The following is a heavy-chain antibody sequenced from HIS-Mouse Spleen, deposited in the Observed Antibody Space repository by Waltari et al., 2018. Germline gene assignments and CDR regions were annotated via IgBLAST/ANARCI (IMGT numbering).Heavy chain of an antibody. CDR3: ARRYSSSWFDY. J-gene: IGHJ4*02. CDR2: IYPRESDT. Sequence: EVQLVQSGAEVKKPGESLKISCKGYGYSFTSYWIGWVRQMPGKGLEWVGTIYPRESDTRYSPSFQGQVTISADKSISTAYLQWSSLKASDTAMYYCARRYSSSWFDYWGQGTLVTVSS. V-gene: IGHV5-51*03. D-gene: IGHD6-13*01. CDR1: GYSFTSYW.